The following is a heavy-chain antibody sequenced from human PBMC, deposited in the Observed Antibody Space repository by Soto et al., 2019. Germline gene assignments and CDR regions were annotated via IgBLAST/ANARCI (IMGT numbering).Heavy chain of an antibody. CDR3: TKGTTVSASTTYFDS. D-gene: IGHD4-4*01. CDR1: GFTVSSYH. V-gene: IGHV3-53*03. Sequence: GVLRLSCAASGFTVSSYHMSWVRQPPGKGPEWVSVLYSAGSADFADAVRGRFTISRDNSKNTNHPQMNSLRAEDTAIYYCTKGTTVSASTTYFDSWGQGIAVTVSS. CDR2: LYSAGSA. J-gene: IGHJ4*02.